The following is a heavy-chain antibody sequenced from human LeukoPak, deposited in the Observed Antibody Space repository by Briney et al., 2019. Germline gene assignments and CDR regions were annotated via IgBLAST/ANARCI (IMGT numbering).Heavy chain of an antibody. D-gene: IGHD3-10*01. CDR1: GYTFTSYY. CDR2: INPSGGST. J-gene: IGHJ6*02. V-gene: IGHV1-46*01. Sequence: VASVKVSCKASGYTFTSYYMHWVRQAPGQGLEWMGIINPSGGSTSYAQKFQGRVTMTRDTSTSTVYMELSSLRSEDTAVYYCASLVGSGTTPTQSDYYYGMDVWGQGTTVTVSS. CDR3: ASLVGSGTTPTQSDYYYGMDV.